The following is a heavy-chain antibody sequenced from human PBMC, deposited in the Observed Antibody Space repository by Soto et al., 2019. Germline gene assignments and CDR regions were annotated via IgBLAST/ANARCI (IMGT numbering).Heavy chain of an antibody. V-gene: IGHV1-69*01. J-gene: IGHJ6*02. CDR1: GGTFSSYA. Sequence: QVQLVQSGAEVKKPGSSVKVSCKASGGTFSSYAISWVRQAPGQGLEWMGGIIPIFGTGNYAQKFQGRVTITADESTSTAYMELSSLRSEDTAVYYCARDASLPVEDYYYYGMDVWGQGTTVTVSS. D-gene: IGHD2-15*01. CDR3: ARDASLPVEDYYYYGMDV. CDR2: IIPIFGTG.